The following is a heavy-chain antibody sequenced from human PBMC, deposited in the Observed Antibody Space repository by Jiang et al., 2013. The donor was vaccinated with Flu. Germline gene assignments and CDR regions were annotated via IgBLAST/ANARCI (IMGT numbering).Heavy chain of an antibody. CDR1: GYTFTGYY. Sequence: SGAEVKKPGASVKVSCKASGYTFTGYYMHWVRQAPGQGLEWMGRINPNSGGTNYAQKFQGRVTMTRDTSISTAYMELSRLRSDDTVVYYCARASGYYDILTGYGAWAFDIWGQGTMVTVSS. CDR3: ARASGYYDILTGYGAWAFDI. V-gene: IGHV1-2*05. CDR2: INPNSGGT. D-gene: IGHD3-9*01. J-gene: IGHJ3*02.